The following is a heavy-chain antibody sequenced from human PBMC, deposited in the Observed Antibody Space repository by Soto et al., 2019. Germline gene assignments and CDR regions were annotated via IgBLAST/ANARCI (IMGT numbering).Heavy chain of an antibody. CDR1: GFTFSSYS. V-gene: IGHV3-21*01. D-gene: IGHD1-26*01. J-gene: IGHJ4*02. Sequence: EVQLVESGGGLVKPGGSLRLSCAASGFTFSSYSMNWVRQAPGKGLEWVSSISSSSSYIYYADSVKGRFTISRDNAKNSLYLQMNSLRAEDTAVYYCARDVWELPLDRDFDYWGQGTLVTVSS. CDR2: ISSSSSYI. CDR3: ARDVWELPLDRDFDY.